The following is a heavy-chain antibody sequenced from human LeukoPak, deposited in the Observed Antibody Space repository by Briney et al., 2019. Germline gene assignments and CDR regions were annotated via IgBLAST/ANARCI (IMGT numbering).Heavy chain of an antibody. V-gene: IGHV4-34*01. CDR3: ARDVGGDYWYFDL. CDR1: GGSFSGYY. Sequence: SETLSLTCAVYGGSFSGYYWSWIRQPPGKGLEWIGEINHSGSTNYNPSLKSRVTISVDTSKNQFSLKLSSVTAADTAVYYCARDVGGDYWYFDLWGRGTLVTVSS. CDR2: INHSGST. J-gene: IGHJ2*01. D-gene: IGHD2-21*01.